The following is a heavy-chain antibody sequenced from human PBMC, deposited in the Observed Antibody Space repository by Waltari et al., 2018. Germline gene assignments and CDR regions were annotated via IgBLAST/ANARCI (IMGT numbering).Heavy chain of an antibody. CDR1: GFTFDDYA. V-gene: IGHV3-9*01. Sequence: EVQLVESGGGLVQPGRSLRLSCAASGFTFDDYAMHWVRQAPGKGLEWVSGISWNSGSIGYADSVKGRFTISRDNAKNSLYLQMNSLRAEDTALYYCAKDHYDSSGYADYWGQGTLVTVSS. CDR3: AKDHYDSSGYADY. D-gene: IGHD3-22*01. J-gene: IGHJ4*02. CDR2: ISWNSGSI.